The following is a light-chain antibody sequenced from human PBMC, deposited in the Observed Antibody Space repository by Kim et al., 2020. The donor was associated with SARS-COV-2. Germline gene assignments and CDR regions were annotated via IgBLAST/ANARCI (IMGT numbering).Light chain of an antibody. J-gene: IGLJ2*01. CDR2: EVN. Sequence: QSALTQPPSASGSPGQSVTISCTGTSSDVGAYIYVSWYQQQAGKAPKLIIYEVNKRPSGVPDRFSGSKSGNTASLTVSGLQAEDGADYYCGAYAGSSSLFGGGTQLTVL. V-gene: IGLV2-8*01. CDR1: SSDVGAYIY. CDR3: GAYAGSSSL.